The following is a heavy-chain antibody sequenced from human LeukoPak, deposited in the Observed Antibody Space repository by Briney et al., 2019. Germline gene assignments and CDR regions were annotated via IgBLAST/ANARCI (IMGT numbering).Heavy chain of an antibody. J-gene: IGHJ5*02. Sequence: GGSLRLSCAASGFTFSSYSMNWVRQAPGKGLEWVSAISGSGGSTYYADSVKGRFTISRDNSKNTLYLQMNSLRAEDTAVYYCAKDRLGVYCSSTSCYDHNWFDPWGQGTLVTVSS. V-gene: IGHV3-23*01. CDR3: AKDRLGVYCSSTSCYDHNWFDP. D-gene: IGHD2-2*01. CDR1: GFTFSSYS. CDR2: ISGSGGST.